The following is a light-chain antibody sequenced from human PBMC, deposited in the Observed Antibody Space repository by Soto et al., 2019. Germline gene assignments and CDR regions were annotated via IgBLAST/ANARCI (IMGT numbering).Light chain of an antibody. Sequence: DIRMTQSPSTLSASVGDRVPITCLAIPSISCWLALYQQKPGKAPNLLIYKASTLKSGVPSRFSGSGSGTELTLTISSLQPDDFATYYFQQYNTYSSTFGQGTKGEIK. CDR1: PSISCW. CDR2: KAS. CDR3: QQYNTYSST. V-gene: IGKV1-5*03. J-gene: IGKJ1*01.